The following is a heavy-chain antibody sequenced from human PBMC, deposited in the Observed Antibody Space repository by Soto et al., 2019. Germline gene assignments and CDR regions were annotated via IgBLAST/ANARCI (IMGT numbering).Heavy chain of an antibody. CDR2: INHSGST. D-gene: IGHD6-6*01. CDR3: ARGYSSSYVYYYMDA. CDR1: GGSFSGYY. V-gene: IGHV4-34*01. J-gene: IGHJ6*03. Sequence: SETLSLTCAVYGGSFSGYYWSWIRQPPGKGLEWIGEINHSGSTNYNPSLKSRVTISVDTSKNQFSLKLSSVTAADTAVYYCARGYSSSYVYYYMDAWGKGTTVTVSS.